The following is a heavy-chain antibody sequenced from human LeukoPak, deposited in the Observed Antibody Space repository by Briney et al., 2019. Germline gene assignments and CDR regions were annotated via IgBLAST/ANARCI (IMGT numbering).Heavy chain of an antibody. CDR1: GGSTRIYF. Sequence: SETLSPTCLVSGGSTRIYFWSCLRHPPGRGREWLGYIWDTEITDYNPSLKSRVTISLDTSKNHFSLKLRSVTAADTALYFCARGLVLATDDAFDIWGQGTLVTVSS. CDR3: ARGLVLATDDAFDI. J-gene: IGHJ3*02. D-gene: IGHD5-12*01. CDR2: IWDTEIT. V-gene: IGHV4-59*01.